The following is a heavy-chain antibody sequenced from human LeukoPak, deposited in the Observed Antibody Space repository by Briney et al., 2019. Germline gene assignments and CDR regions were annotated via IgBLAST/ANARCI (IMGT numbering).Heavy chain of an antibody. CDR1: GFTFSNYW. CDR3: DSGYRPFDF. Sequence: PGGSLRLSCAVSGFTFSNYWMSFVRQAPGKRLEWVADIKEDGSEKYYVDSVKGRFTISRDNAKNSLFLQMNFLRAEDTAVYYCDSGYRPFDFWGQGTLVTVSS. V-gene: IGHV3-7*01. CDR2: IKEDGSEK. J-gene: IGHJ4*02. D-gene: IGHD3-22*01.